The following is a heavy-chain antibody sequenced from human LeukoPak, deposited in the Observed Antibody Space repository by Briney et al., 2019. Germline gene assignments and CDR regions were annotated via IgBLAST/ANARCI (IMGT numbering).Heavy chain of an antibody. Sequence: QPGGSLRLSCAASGFTFDDYAMHWVRQAPGKGLEWVAVISYDGSNKYYADSVKGRFTISRDNSKNTLYLQMNSLRAEDTALYYCAKDVFTMVRGVLEYWGQGTLVTVSS. V-gene: IGHV3-30-3*01. J-gene: IGHJ4*02. D-gene: IGHD3-10*01. CDR2: ISYDGSNK. CDR1: GFTFDDYA. CDR3: AKDVFTMVRGVLEY.